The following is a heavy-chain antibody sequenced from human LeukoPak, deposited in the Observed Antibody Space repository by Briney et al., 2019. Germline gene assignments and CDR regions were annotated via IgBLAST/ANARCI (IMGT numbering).Heavy chain of an antibody. J-gene: IGHJ5*02. CDR2: IYYSGST. CDR3: ASGTRIVGATTRWFDP. Sequence: SETLSLTCTVSGGSISSSSYYWGWIRQPPGKGLEWIGSIYYSGSTYYNPSLKSRVTISVDTSKNQFSLKLSSVTAADTAVYYCASGTRIVGATTRWFDPWGQGTLVTVSS. CDR1: GGSISSSSYY. V-gene: IGHV4-39*01. D-gene: IGHD1-26*01.